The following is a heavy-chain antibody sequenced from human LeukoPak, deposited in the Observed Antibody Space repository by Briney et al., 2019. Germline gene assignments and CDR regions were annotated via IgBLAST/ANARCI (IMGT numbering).Heavy chain of an antibody. CDR2: MNPNSGNT. CDR3: ARARYCSGGSCYSVFDY. D-gene: IGHD2-15*01. V-gene: IGHV1-8*03. Sequence: GASVKVSCKASGYTFTSYDIKWVRQATGQGLEWMGWMNPNSGNTGYAQKFQGRVTITRNTSISTAYMELSSLRSEDTAVYYCARARYCSGGSCYSVFDYWGQGTLVTVSS. CDR1: GYTFTSYD. J-gene: IGHJ4*02.